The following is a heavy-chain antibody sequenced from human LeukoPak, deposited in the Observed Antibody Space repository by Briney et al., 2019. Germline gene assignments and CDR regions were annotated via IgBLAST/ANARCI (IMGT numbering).Heavy chain of an antibody. CDR3: ARAGIAAAGQGNQWYYYYMDV. J-gene: IGHJ6*03. V-gene: IGHV1-2*02. CDR1: GYTFTGYY. CDR2: INPNSGGT. D-gene: IGHD6-13*01. Sequence: ASVKVSCKASGYTFTGYYMHWVRQAPGQGLEWMGWINPNSGGTNYAQKFQGRVTMTRDTSISTAYMELSRLRSDDTAVYYCARAGIAAAGQGNQWYYYYMDVWGKGTTVTVSS.